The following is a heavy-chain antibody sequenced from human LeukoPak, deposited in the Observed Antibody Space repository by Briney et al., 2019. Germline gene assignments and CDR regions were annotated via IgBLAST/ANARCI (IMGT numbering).Heavy chain of an antibody. D-gene: IGHD3-22*01. Sequence: ASVKVSCKASGYTFTSYAMNWVRQAPGQGLEWMGWINTNTGNPTYAQGFTGRFVFSLDTSVSTAYLQISSLKAEDTAVYYCARRHKSRDYSSGYPADYWGQRTLVTVSS. CDR3: ARRHKSRDYSSGYPADY. J-gene: IGHJ4*02. CDR2: INTNTGNP. V-gene: IGHV7-4-1*02. CDR1: GYTFTSYA.